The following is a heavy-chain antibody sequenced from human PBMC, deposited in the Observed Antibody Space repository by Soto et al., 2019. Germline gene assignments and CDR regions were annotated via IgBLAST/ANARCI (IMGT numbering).Heavy chain of an antibody. J-gene: IGHJ5*02. CDR1: GCSFSSYP. CDR3: ARDTGYSHGRLAASGS. Sequence: VGSLRLSCAASGCSFSSYPMHWVRQSPGKGLEWVAAISYEGSKKFHADSVKGRFTISRDNSKNTLYLKMNSLRGEDTAVYYCARDTGYSHGRLAASGSWGRGTPVTVSS. D-gene: IGHD5-18*01. V-gene: IGHV3-30*03. CDR2: ISYEGSKK.